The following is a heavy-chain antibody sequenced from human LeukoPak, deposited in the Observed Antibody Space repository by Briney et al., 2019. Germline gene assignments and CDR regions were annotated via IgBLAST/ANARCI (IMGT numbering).Heavy chain of an antibody. CDR2: ISGNGDST. D-gene: IGHD1-14*01. Sequence: GGSLRLSCAASGFTFSTCAMHWVRQAPGKGLEYVAAISGNGDSTYYANSVKGRFTISRVNSKNTLYLQMGSLRPEDVAVYYCPRDVCAGNWFDPWGQGTLVTVSS. J-gene: IGHJ5*02. V-gene: IGHV3-64*01. CDR3: PRDVCAGNWFDP. CDR1: GFTFSTCA.